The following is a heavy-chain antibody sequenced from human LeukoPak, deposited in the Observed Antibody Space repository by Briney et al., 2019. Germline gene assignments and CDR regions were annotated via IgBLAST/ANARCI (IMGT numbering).Heavy chain of an antibody. CDR2: LSWNSGTR. J-gene: IGHJ4*02. CDR1: GFTFDDCA. CDR3: AKAGYSSGWYYFDY. V-gene: IGHV3-9*01. D-gene: IGHD6-19*01. Sequence: GRSLRLSCAASGFTFDDCAMHWVRQAPGKGLEWVSGLSWNSGTRGYADSVKGRFTISRDNAKNSLYLQMNSLRAEDTALYYCAKAGYSSGWYYFDYWGQGTLVTVSS.